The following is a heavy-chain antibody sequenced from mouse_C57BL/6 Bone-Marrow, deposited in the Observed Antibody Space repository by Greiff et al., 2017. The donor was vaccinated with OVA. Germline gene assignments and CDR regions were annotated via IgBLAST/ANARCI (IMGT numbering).Heavy chain of an antibody. CDR3: ARRYDGYYEG. D-gene: IGHD2-3*01. J-gene: IGHJ2*01. CDR2: IYPGGGYT. V-gene: IGHV1-63*01. CDR1: GYTFTNYW. Sequence: VQLQQSGAELVRPGTSVKMSCKASGYTFTNYWIGWAKQRPGHGLEWIGDIYPGGGYTNYNEKFKGKATLTADKSSSTAYMQFGSLTSEDSAIYYCARRYDGYYEGWGQGTTLTVSS.